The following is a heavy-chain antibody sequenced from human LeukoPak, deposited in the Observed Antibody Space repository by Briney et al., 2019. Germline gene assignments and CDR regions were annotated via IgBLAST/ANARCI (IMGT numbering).Heavy chain of an antibody. D-gene: IGHD3-22*01. J-gene: IGHJ4*02. CDR3: ARDMYFYDSSGHSHFDY. CDR1: GYTFTRYY. Sequence: AAVKVSCKAFGYTFTRYYIHWVRQAPVQGLEWMGIINPSGGSTTYAQKFQGRVTMTGDTSTNTVYMELGSLRSEDTAVYFCARDMYFYDSSGHSHFDYWGQGTLVTVSS. CDR2: INPSGGST. V-gene: IGHV1-46*01.